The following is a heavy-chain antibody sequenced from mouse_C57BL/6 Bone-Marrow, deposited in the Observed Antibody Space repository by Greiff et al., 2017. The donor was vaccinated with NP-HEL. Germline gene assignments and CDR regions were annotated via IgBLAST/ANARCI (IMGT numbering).Heavy chain of an antibody. CDR2: IDPSDSYT. Sequence: VQLQQPGAELVKPGASVKLSCKASGYTFTSYWMQWVKQRPGQGLEWIGEIDPSDSYTNYNQKFKGKAQLTVDTSSSTAYLQISSLTSEDSAVDDCARSNYYYGSSYYFDYWGQGTTLTVSS. J-gene: IGHJ2*01. V-gene: IGHV1-50*01. D-gene: IGHD1-1*01. CDR1: GYTFTSYW. CDR3: ARSNYYYGSSYYFDY.